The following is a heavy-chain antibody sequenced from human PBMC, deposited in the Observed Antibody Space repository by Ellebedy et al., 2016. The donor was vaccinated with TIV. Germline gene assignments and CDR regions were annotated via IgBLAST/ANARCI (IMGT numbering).Heavy chain of an antibody. CDR3: ARMSHHYGWGSKPFDY. Sequence: SGPTLVKPTQTLTLTCTFSGFSLSTRGMCVNWIRQPPGKALAWLARIEWDDDKYYTTSLKTRLTISKDTSKNQVVLTMTNMDPVDTATYYCARMSHHYGWGSKPFDYWGQGTLVTVSS. D-gene: IGHD3-10*01. CDR2: IEWDDDK. CDR1: GFSLSTRGMC. J-gene: IGHJ4*02. V-gene: IGHV2-70*11.